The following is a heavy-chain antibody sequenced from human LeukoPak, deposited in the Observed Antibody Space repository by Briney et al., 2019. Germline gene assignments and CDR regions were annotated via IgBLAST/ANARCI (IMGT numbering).Heavy chain of an antibody. D-gene: IGHD2-8*01. Sequence: ESPSLTLAVSGVSITRGVDDSGSICAPPRKRLECVVIIYYSGSTYYNPSFKSRVTISVDTSKNQFSLKLSSVTASDTAVYYCASQNRYCSNGVCFNYFDYWGQGTLVSVSS. CDR3: ASQNRYCSNGVCFNYFDY. CDR1: GVSITRGVDD. V-gene: IGHV4-39*01. J-gene: IGHJ4*02. CDR2: IYYSGST.